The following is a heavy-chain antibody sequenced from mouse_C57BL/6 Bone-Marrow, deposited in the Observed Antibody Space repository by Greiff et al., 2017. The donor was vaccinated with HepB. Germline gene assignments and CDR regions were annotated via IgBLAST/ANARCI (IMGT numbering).Heavy chain of an antibody. CDR2: IDPSDSYT. Sequence: VQLQQPGAELVMPGASVKLSCKASGYTFTSYWMHWVKQRPGQGLEWIGEIDPSDSYTNYNQKFKGKSTLTVDKSSSTAYMQLSSLTSEDSAVYYCARWLPRYFDVWGTGTTVTVSS. CDR1: GYTFTSYW. CDR3: ARWLPRYFDV. D-gene: IGHD2-2*01. V-gene: IGHV1-69*01. J-gene: IGHJ1*03.